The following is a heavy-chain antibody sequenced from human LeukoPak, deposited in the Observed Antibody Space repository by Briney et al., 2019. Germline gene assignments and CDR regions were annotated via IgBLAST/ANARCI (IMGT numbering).Heavy chain of an antibody. CDR2: IKQDGSEK. J-gene: IGHJ4*02. Sequence: GGSLRLSCAASGFNFNTYEMNWVRQAPGKGLEWVANIKQDGSEKYYVDSVKGRFTISRDNAKNSLYLQMNSLRAEDTAVYYCARDGYDWGQGTLVTVSS. D-gene: IGHD5-18*01. CDR1: GFNFNTYE. V-gene: IGHV3-7*04. CDR3: ARDGYD.